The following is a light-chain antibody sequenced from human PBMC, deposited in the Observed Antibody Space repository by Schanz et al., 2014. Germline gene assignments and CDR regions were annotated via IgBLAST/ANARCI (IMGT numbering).Light chain of an antibody. CDR3: SSYAGSNNLRV. V-gene: IGLV2-14*03. CDR2: DVH. CDR1: SSDVGGYNY. Sequence: QSALTQPASVSGSPGQSITISCTGTSSDVGGYNYVSWYQQYPGKAPKLIIYDVHHRPSGVSNRFSGSKTGDTASLTISGLQAEDEADYYCSSYAGSNNLRVFGGGTKLTVL. J-gene: IGLJ3*02.